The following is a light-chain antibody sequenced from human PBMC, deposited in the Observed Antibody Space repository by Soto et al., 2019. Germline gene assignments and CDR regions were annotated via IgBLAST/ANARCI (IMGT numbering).Light chain of an antibody. V-gene: IGLV2-14*01. Sequence: QSALTQPASVSGPPGQSITISCTGTSSDVGGYNYVSWYQQHPGKAPKLMIYDVSNRPSGVSNRFSGSKSGNTASLTISGLQAEDEADYYCSSYTSSSFVVFGGGTQLTVL. CDR1: SSDVGGYNY. J-gene: IGLJ2*01. CDR3: SSYTSSSFVV. CDR2: DVS.